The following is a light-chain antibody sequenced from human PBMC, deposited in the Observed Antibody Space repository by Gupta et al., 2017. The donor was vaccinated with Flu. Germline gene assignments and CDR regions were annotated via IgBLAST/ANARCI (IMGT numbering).Light chain of an antibody. CDR1: SSNIGAGYD. Sequence: QSVLTQPPSVSGAPGQRVPIPCTGSSSNIGAGYDVHWYQQLPGTAPKLLIYGNSNRPSGVPDRFSGSKSGTSASLAITGLQAEDEADYYCQSYDSGHVVFGGGTKLTGL. J-gene: IGLJ2*01. CDR2: GNS. V-gene: IGLV1-40*01. CDR3: QSYDSGHVV.